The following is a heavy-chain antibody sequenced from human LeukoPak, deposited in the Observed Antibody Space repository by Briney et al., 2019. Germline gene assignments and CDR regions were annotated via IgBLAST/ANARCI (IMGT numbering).Heavy chain of an antibody. Sequence: GGSLRLSCAVSGFTFSRYWLNWVRQAPGKGLEWVANIKEDGSEKNYVDSVKGRFTTSRDNALNSVFLQMDSLRVEDTALYFCARGLIGTGGIDFWGQGTLVTVSS. V-gene: IGHV3-7*01. CDR2: IKEDGSEK. J-gene: IGHJ4*02. D-gene: IGHD1/OR15-1a*01. CDR1: GFTFSRYW. CDR3: ARGLIGTGGIDF.